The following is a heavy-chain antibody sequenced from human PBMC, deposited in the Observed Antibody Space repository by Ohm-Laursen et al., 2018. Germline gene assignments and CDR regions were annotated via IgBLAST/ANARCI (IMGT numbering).Heavy chain of an antibody. Sequence: SLRLSCTASGFTFDDYAMHWVRQAPGKGLEWVSGISWNSGSIGYADSVKGRFTISRDNAKNSLYLQMNSLRAEDTALYYCAKGSVYDYWGQGPLVTVSS. CDR3: AKGSVYDY. V-gene: IGHV3-9*01. CDR2: ISWNSGSI. J-gene: IGHJ4*02. CDR1: GFTFDDYA.